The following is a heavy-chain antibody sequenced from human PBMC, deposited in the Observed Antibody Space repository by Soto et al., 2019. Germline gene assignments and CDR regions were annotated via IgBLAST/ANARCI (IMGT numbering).Heavy chain of an antibody. CDR2: IWYDGSNK. D-gene: IGHD5-18*01. Sequence: SGGGVVQPGRSLRLSCAASGFTFSSYGMHWVRQAPGKGLEWVAVIWYDGSNKYYADSVKGRFTISRDNSKNTLYLQMNSLRAEDTAVYYCARDIPKYSYGTPSFDYWGQGTLVTVSS. V-gene: IGHV3-33*01. CDR1: GFTFSSYG. CDR3: ARDIPKYSYGTPSFDY. J-gene: IGHJ4*02.